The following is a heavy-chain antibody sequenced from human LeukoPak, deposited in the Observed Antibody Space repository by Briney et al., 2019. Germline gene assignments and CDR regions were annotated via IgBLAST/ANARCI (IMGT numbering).Heavy chain of an antibody. CDR3: ASAYDILTGSRYYFDY. J-gene: IGHJ4*02. V-gene: IGHV4-39*01. CDR1: GGSISSSSYY. CDR2: IYYSGST. Sequence: PPETLSLTCTVSGGSISSSSYYWGWIRQPPGKGLEWIGSIYYSGSTYYNPSLKSRVTISVDTSKNQFSLELSSVTAADTAVYYCASAYDILTGSRYYFDYWGQGTLVTVSS. D-gene: IGHD3-9*01.